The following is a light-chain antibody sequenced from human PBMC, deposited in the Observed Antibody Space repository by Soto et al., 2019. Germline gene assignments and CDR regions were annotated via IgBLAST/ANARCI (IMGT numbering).Light chain of an antibody. CDR3: CSSGGSPKYV. V-gene: IGLV2-11*01. J-gene: IGLJ1*01. CDR1: SSDVDDYRY. Sequence: QSVLAQPRSVSGSPGQLLTISCTGTSSDVDDYRYVSWYQQYPGKAPKLVIYDGNKRPSGVPDRFSGSNSGNTASLTISGLQAEDEADYYCCSSGGSPKYVLGNGTKVT. CDR2: DGN.